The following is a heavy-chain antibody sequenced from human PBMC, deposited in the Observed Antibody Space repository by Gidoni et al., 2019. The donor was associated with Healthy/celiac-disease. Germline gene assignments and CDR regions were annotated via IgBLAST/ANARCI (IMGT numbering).Heavy chain of an antibody. CDR3: ARDRGTAMVFDY. CDR1: GFTFSSYA. J-gene: IGHJ4*02. D-gene: IGHD5-18*01. V-gene: IGHV3-30-3*01. Sequence: QVQLVAPGGGVVQPGRSLRLSCSASGFTFSSYAMHWVRQAPGNGLEWVAVISYDGSNKYYADSVKGRFTISRDNSKNTLYLQMNSLRAEDTAVYYCARDRGTAMVFDYWGQGTLVTVSS. CDR2: ISYDGSNK.